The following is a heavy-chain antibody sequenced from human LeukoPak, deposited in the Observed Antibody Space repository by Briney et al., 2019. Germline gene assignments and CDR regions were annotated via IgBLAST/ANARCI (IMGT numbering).Heavy chain of an antibody. D-gene: IGHD3-22*01. CDR1: GGSISPYY. CDR3: ARVHYYDSSDAFDI. V-gene: IGHV4-34*01. J-gene: IGHJ3*02. CDR2: INHSGST. Sequence: PSETLSLTCTVSGGSISPYYWSWIRQPPGKGLEWIGEINHSGSTNYNPSLKSRVTISVDTSKNQFSLKLSSVTAADTAVYYCARVHYYDSSDAFDIWGQGTMVTVSS.